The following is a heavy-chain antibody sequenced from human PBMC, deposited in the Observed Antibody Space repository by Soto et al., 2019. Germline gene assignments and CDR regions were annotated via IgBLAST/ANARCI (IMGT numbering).Heavy chain of an antibody. CDR3: AREATMQGMDV. CDR2: ISSSSSYT. Sequence: QVQLVESGGGLVKPGGSLRLSCAASGFTFSDYYMSWIRQAPGKGLEWVSYISSSSSYTNYADSVKGRFTISRDNAKNSLYLQMNSLRAEVTAVYYCAREATMQGMDVWGQGTTVTVSS. V-gene: IGHV3-11*05. D-gene: IGHD5-12*01. CDR1: GFTFSDYY. J-gene: IGHJ6*02.